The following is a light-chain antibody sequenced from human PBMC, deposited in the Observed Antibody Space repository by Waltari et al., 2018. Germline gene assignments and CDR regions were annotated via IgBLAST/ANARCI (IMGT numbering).Light chain of an antibody. CDR2: VAS. Sequence: DIQMTQSPSSLSASVGDTVTITFRASQGIRNDLDWFQQKPGKAPKRLIYVASSLQSGVPSRFSGSGSGTEFTLTISSLQPEDFATYYCLQHNSYPRAFGQGTRVEVK. CDR3: LQHNSYPRA. J-gene: IGKJ1*01. V-gene: IGKV1-17*01. CDR1: QGIRND.